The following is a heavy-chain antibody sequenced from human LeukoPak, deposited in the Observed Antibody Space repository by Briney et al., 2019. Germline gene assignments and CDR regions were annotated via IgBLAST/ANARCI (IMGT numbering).Heavy chain of an antibody. Sequence: PSETLSLTCAVYGGSFSGYYWSWIRQHPGKGLEWIGYIYYSGSTYYNPSLKSRVTISVDTSKNQFSLKLSSVTAADTAVYYCARDNPRGYEDYWGQGTLVTVSS. CDR3: ARDNPRGYEDY. D-gene: IGHD5-12*01. V-gene: IGHV4-31*11. J-gene: IGHJ4*02. CDR1: GGSFSGYY. CDR2: IYYSGST.